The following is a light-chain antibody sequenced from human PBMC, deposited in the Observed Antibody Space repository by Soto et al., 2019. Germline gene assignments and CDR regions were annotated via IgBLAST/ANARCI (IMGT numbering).Light chain of an antibody. J-gene: IGKJ3*01. Sequence: DIVMTQSPDSLAVSLGERATINCKSSQSVLYSSNNKNYLAWYQQKPGQPPRLLIYWASTRESGVPDRFSGSGSGTDFTLTISSLQAAAVAVYYCHQYYSTPFTFGPGTTVDIK. CDR2: WAS. CDR3: HQYYSTPFT. CDR1: QSVLYSSNNKNY. V-gene: IGKV4-1*01.